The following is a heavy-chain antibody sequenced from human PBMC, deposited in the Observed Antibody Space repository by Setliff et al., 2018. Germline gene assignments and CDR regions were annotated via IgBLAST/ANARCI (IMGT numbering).Heavy chain of an antibody. CDR2: INYSGIT. CDR3: ARLPGYCNGGNCYGYYTFDI. D-gene: IGHD2-15*01. CDR1: GDSISSSSYY. J-gene: IGHJ3*02. Sequence: SETLSLTCSVSGDSISSSSYYWGWIRQPPGKGLEWIGSINYSGITYYSPSLKSRVIVSVDTSKNQFSLILSSVTAADTAVYYCARLPGYCNGGNCYGYYTFDIWGQGTMVTVSS. V-gene: IGHV4-39*01.